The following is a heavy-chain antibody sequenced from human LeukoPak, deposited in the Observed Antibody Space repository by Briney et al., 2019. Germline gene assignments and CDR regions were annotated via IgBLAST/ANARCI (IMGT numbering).Heavy chain of an antibody. V-gene: IGHV4-34*01. CDR3: ARYSGFNYADY. Sequence: SETLSLTCAVYGGSFSGYYWSWIRQPPGKGLEWIGEINHSGSTYYNPSLKSRVTISVDRSKNQFSLKLSSVSAADTAVYYCARYSGFNYADYWGQGTLVTVSS. J-gene: IGHJ4*02. D-gene: IGHD5-12*01. CDR2: INHSGST. CDR1: GGSFSGYY.